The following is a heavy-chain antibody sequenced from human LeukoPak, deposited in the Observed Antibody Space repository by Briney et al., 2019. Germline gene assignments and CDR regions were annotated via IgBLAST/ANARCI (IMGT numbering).Heavy chain of an antibody. D-gene: IGHD2-2*01. CDR2: ISGSGIST. J-gene: IGHJ3*02. CDR3: AKTLVVPAAGDAFDI. V-gene: IGHV3-23*01. Sequence: QTGGSLRLSCAASRFTFSSYAMSWVRQAPGKGLEWVSAISGSGISTYYADSVKGRFTISRDNSKNTLYLQMNSLRAEDTAVYYCAKTLVVPAAGDAFDIWGQGTMVTVSS. CDR1: RFTFSSYA.